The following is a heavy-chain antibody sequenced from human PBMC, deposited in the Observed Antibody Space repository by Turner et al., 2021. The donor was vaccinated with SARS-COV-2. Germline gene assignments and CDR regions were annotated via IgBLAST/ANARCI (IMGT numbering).Heavy chain of an antibody. D-gene: IGHD6-19*01. J-gene: IGHJ5*02. CDR1: GGSISSSSYY. CDR2: IIHSGST. Sequence: QLQLQESGPGLVKPSETLSLTCTVSGGSISSSSYYWGWIRQPPGKGLEWIGEIIHSGSTNYNPSLKSRVTISLDTSKNQFSLKLSSVTAADTAVYYCARGHPYIAVAVSGFDPWGQGTLVTVSS. CDR3: ARGHPYIAVAVSGFDP. V-gene: IGHV4-39*07.